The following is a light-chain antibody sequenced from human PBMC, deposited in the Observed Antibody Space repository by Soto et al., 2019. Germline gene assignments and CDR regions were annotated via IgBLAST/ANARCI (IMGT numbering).Light chain of an antibody. CDR2: SAS. Sequence: EIVLTQSPGTLSVSPGERVTLSCRASQSVNSNYLAWYQQRPGQAPRLLIFSASYRATGIPDRFSGSGSGTDFTLTISRLEPEDFAVYYCQQYSSSPPEFTFGPGTKVDSK. J-gene: IGKJ3*01. CDR3: QQYSSSPPEFT. CDR1: QSVNSNY. V-gene: IGKV3-20*01.